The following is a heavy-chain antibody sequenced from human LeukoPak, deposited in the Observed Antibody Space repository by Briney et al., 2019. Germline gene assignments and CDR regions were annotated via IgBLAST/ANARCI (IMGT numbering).Heavy chain of an antibody. J-gene: IGHJ4*02. CDR2: ISAQHGQT. D-gene: IGHD1-26*01. CDR3: ARDFISGSYPLL. V-gene: IGHV1-18*01. CDR1: GYSENFYG. Sequence: ASVKVSCKTSGYSENFYGITWVRQVAGQGLEWMGWISAQHGQTEYAPNSQDRVTMTTDTYTNTAYMELRSLRSDDTAVYYCARDFISGSYPLLWGQGTQVTVSS.